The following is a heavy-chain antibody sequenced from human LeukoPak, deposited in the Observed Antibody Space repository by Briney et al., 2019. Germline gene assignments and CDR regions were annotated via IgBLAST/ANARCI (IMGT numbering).Heavy chain of an antibody. CDR1: GYTFTSYD. CDR3: ARDTTSIRGACGY. V-gene: IGHV1-8*01. J-gene: IGHJ4*02. Sequence: ASVKVSCKASGYTFTSYDINWVRQATGQGLEWMGWMNPNSGNTGYAQKFQGRVTMTRNTSISTAYMELSSLRSDDTAVYYCARDTTSIRGACGYWGQGTLVTVSS. D-gene: IGHD2/OR15-2a*01. CDR2: MNPNSGNT.